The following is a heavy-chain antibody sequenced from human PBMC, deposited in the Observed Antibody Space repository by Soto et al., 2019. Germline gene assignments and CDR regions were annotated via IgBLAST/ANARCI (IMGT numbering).Heavy chain of an antibody. V-gene: IGHV4-61*01. CDR3: XXXVVDSGYFLTADY. CDR1: GGSVSSGSYY. CDR2: IYYSGST. D-gene: IGHD5-12*01. J-gene: IGHJ4*02. Sequence: QVQLQESGPGLVKPSETLSLTCTVSGGSVSSGSYYWSWIRQPPGKGLEWIGYIYYSGSTNYNPSLKSRVTISVDTSKNQFSLKXXSXXAXDTAVXYXXXXVVDSGYFLTADYWGQGTLVTVSS.